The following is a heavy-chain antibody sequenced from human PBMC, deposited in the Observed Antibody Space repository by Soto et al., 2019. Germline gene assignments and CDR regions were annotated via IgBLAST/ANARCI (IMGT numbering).Heavy chain of an antibody. Sequence: GGSLRLSCAASGFTFSSYAMSWVRQAPGKGLEWVSAISGSGGSTYYADSVKGRFTISRDNSKNTLYLQMNSLRAEDTAVYYCAKDGSIAVAGIEGGTDYWGQGTLVTVSS. CDR3: AKDGSIAVAGIEGGTDY. D-gene: IGHD6-19*01. V-gene: IGHV3-23*01. CDR1: GFTFSSYA. J-gene: IGHJ4*02. CDR2: ISGSGGST.